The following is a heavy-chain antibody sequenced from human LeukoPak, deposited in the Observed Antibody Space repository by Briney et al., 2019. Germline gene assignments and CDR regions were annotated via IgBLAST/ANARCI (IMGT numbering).Heavy chain of an antibody. V-gene: IGHV4-59*08. CDR2: IYYSGST. CDR3: ARLSYSSSWYLRSPFDI. Sequence: SETLSLTCTVSGGSISSYYWSWIRQPPGKGLEWIGYIYYSGSTNYNPSLKGRVTISVDTSKNQFSLKLSSVTAADTAVYYCARLSYSSSWYLRSPFDIWGQGTVVTVSS. D-gene: IGHD6-13*01. J-gene: IGHJ3*02. CDR1: GGSISSYY.